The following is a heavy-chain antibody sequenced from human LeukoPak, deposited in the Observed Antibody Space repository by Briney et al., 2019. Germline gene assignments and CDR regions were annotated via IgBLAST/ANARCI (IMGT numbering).Heavy chain of an antibody. D-gene: IGHD2-2*01. Sequence: SETLSLTCTVSGGSISSGGYYWSWIRQHPGKGLEWIGYIYYSGSTYYNPSLKSRVTISVDTSKNQFSLKLSSVTAADTAVYYCARDRGYCGSTSCFLEDWGQGTLVTVSS. V-gene: IGHV4-31*03. CDR3: ARDRGYCGSTSCFLED. CDR1: GGSISSGGYY. J-gene: IGHJ4*02. CDR2: IYYSGST.